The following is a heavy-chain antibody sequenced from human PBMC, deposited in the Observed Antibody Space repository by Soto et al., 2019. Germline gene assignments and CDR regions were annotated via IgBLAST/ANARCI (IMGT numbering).Heavy chain of an antibody. CDR1: GGSISSYY. J-gene: IGHJ3*01. D-gene: IGHD3-22*01. CDR3: ARGKLKRLIDF. Sequence: PSETLSLTCTVSGGSISSYYWSWIRQPPGKGLEWIGYIYYSGSTTYTPPLKSQVTIPVDTSKNHFSLKLSSVTAADPAVSYCARGKLKRLIDFWGKGTMVT. CDR2: IYYSGST. V-gene: IGHV4-59*01.